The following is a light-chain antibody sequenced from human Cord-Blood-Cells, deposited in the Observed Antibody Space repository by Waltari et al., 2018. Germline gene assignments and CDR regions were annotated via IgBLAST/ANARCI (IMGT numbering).Light chain of an antibody. V-gene: IGKV3-20*01. CDR2: GAS. J-gene: IGKJ2*01. CDR1: QSVSSSC. Sequence: VLPQSPGTLFWSRGVRATHPCRASQSVSSSCLAWYQQKPGQAPKLLIYGASRRATGIPDGFSGSGSGSDFTLTISRLGPADLAVYYCQQYGSSPYTFGQGTKLEIK. CDR3: QQYGSSPYT.